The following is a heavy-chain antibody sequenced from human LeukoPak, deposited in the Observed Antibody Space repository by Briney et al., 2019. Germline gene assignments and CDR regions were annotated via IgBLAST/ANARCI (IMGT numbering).Heavy chain of an antibody. D-gene: IGHD2-8*01. CDR1: GFTFSSYW. J-gene: IGHJ3*02. CDR2: IKEDGTNK. CDR3: AREARGTRAAFDI. V-gene: IGHV3-7*01. Sequence: PGGSLRLSCAASGFTFSSYWMSWVRQAPGKGLKWAANIKEDGTNKYYVGSVRGRFTISRDNAKNSLYLQMNSLRADDTAMYYCAREARGTRAAFDIWGQGTMVTVFS.